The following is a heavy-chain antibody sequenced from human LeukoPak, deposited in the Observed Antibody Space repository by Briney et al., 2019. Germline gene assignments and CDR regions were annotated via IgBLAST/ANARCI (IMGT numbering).Heavy chain of an antibody. CDR1: GFTFSSYG. J-gene: IGHJ4*02. V-gene: IGHV3-30*18. CDR3: AKLDGSSGYYYPLDY. Sequence: GGSLRFSCAASGFTFSSYGMHWVRQAPGKGLEWVAVISYDGSNKYYADSVKGRFTISRDNSKNTLYLQMNSLRAEDTAVYYCAKLDGSSGYYYPLDYWGQGTLVTVSS. D-gene: IGHD3-22*01. CDR2: ISYDGSNK.